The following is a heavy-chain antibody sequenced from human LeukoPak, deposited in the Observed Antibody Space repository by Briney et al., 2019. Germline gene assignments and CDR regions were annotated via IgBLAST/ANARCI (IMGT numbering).Heavy chain of an antibody. Sequence: SETLSLTCTVSGGSISSSSYYWGWIRQPPGKGLEWIGSIYYSGSTYYNPSLKSRVTISVDTSKNQFSLKLSSVTAADTAVYYCAREDGSGSDWYFDLWGRGTLVTVSS. CDR2: IYYSGST. CDR3: AREDGSGSDWYFDL. J-gene: IGHJ2*01. V-gene: IGHV4-39*07. D-gene: IGHD3-10*01. CDR1: GGSISSSSYY.